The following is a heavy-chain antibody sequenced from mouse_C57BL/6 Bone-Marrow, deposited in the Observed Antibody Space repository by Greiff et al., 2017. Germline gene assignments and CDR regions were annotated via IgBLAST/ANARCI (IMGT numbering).Heavy chain of an antibody. CDR1: GYTFTDYE. V-gene: IGHV1-15*01. Sequence: VQLKESGAELVRPGASVTLSCKASGYTFTDYEMHWVKQTPVHGLEWIGAIDPETGGTAYNQKFKGKAILTADKSSSTAYMELRSLSAEDSAVYYCTRPYDGYYWNYFDYWGQGTTLTVSS. J-gene: IGHJ2*01. CDR3: TRPYDGYYWNYFDY. D-gene: IGHD2-3*01. CDR2: IDPETGGT.